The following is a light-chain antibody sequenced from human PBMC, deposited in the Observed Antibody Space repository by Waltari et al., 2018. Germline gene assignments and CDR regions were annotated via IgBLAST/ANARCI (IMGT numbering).Light chain of an antibody. J-gene: IGKJ2*01. Sequence: VFPPSPGTLSLSPGERVPLSCRASQSLTKRYLAWYQQKPGQAPRLLIYGASSRAAGIPDRFSGSGSGTDFTLTISRLEPEDFAVYYCQQYGSSILYTFGQGTKLEIK. CDR1: QSLTKRY. CDR3: QQYGSSILYT. V-gene: IGKV3-20*01. CDR2: GAS.